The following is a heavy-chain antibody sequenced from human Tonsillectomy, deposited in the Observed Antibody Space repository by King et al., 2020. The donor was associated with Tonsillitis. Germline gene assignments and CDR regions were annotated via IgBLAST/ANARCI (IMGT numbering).Heavy chain of an antibody. V-gene: IGHV3-21*01. J-gene: IGHJ4*02. CDR1: GFTFSIYS. D-gene: IGHD3-22*01. Sequence: VQLVESGGGLVKPGGSLRLSCAASGFTFSIYSMNWVRQAPGKGLEWVSSIRSSSSYIYYADSVKGRFTISRDNAKNSLYLQMNSLRAEDTAVYYCARVRYDSRAYYDVDYWGQGPLVTVSS. CDR2: IRSSSSYI. CDR3: ARVRYDSRAYYDVDY.